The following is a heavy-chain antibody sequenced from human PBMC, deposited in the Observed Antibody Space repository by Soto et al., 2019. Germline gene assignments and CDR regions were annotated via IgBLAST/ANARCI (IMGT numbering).Heavy chain of an antibody. V-gene: IGHV6-1*01. CDR2: TYYRSKWYN. J-gene: IGHJ4*02. Sequence: PSHTLSLTCAISGDGGSSNIAAWNWIRQSPSRGLEWLGRTYYRSKWYNYYAVSVKSRITINPDTSKNQCSLQLNSVTPEDTAVYYCVSSPYDFWRGYYPLYFDSWGQGTLVTVSS. D-gene: IGHD3-3*01. CDR3: VSSPYDFWRGYYPLYFDS. CDR1: GDGGSSNIAA.